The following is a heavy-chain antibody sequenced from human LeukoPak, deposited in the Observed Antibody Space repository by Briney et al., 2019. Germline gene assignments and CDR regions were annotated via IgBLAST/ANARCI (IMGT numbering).Heavy chain of an antibody. Sequence: GGSLRLSCAASGFIFSTYSMNWVRQAPGKGLEWVSYISSSSSTVYYADSVKGRFTISRDNAENSLYLQMNSLGAEDTAVYYCARDDHYDYYYMDIWGKGTTVTVSS. V-gene: IGHV3-48*01. CDR2: ISSSSSTV. J-gene: IGHJ6*03. CDR3: ARDDHYDYYYMDI. CDR1: GFIFSTYS.